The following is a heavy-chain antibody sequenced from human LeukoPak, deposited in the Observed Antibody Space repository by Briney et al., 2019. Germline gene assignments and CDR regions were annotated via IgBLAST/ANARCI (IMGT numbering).Heavy chain of an antibody. J-gene: IGHJ3*02. Sequence: SETLSLTCTVSGGSVTSTPYYWGWIRQPPEKGLEWIGSIYYSGSTYYNPSLKSRVTISVDTSKNQFSLKLSSVTAADTAVYYCARDGKQWLARAFDIWGQGTMVTVSS. D-gene: IGHD6-19*01. CDR2: IYYSGST. CDR3: ARDGKQWLARAFDI. CDR1: GGSVTSTPYY. V-gene: IGHV4-39*07.